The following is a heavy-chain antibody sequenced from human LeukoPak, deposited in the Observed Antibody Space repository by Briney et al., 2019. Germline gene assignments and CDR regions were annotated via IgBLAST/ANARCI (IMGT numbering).Heavy chain of an antibody. Sequence: GGSLRLSCVASGFTFSKYWMHWVRQPPGKGLEWLSVMYSGGNTYYAASVEGRFTISRDNAKNSLYLQMNSLRAEDTAVYYCVRSTSPPQFDYWGQGILVSVSS. J-gene: IGHJ4*02. CDR1: GFTFSKYW. D-gene: IGHD2-2*01. V-gene: IGHV3-53*01. CDR2: MYSGGNT. CDR3: VRSTSPPQFDY.